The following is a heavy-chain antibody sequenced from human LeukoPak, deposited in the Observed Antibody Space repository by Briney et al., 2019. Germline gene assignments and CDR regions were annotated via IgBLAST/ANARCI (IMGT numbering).Heavy chain of an antibody. CDR2: INPSGGST. V-gene: IGHV1-46*01. Sequence: ASVKVSCKASGYTFTSYYMHWVRQAPGQGLEWMGIINPSGGSTSYGQKFQGRVTMTRDTSTSTVYMELSSLRSEDTAVYYCARDRAALRYFERGGPDYWGQGTLVTVSS. J-gene: IGHJ4*02. CDR1: GYTFTSYY. D-gene: IGHD3-9*01. CDR3: ARDRAALRYFERGGPDY.